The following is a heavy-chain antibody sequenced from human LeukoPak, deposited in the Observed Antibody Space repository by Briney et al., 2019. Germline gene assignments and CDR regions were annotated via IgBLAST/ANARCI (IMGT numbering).Heavy chain of an antibody. CDR3: ASTPIPYCSGGSCYYFDY. CDR2: INPNSGGT. Sequence: ASVKVSCKASGYTFTGYYMHWVRQAPGQGLEWMGRINPNSGGTNYAQKFQGRVTMTRDTSISTAYMELSSLRSEDTAVYYCASTPIPYCSGGSCYYFDYWGQGTLVTVSS. J-gene: IGHJ4*02. CDR1: GYTFTGYY. V-gene: IGHV1-2*06. D-gene: IGHD2-15*01.